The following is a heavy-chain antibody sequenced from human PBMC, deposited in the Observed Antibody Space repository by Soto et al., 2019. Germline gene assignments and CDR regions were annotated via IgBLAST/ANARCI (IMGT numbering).Heavy chain of an antibody. V-gene: IGHV4-61*01. CDR2: IYYIGST. CDR1: GGSVSSASYY. J-gene: IGHJ4*01. D-gene: IGHD3-22*01. CDR3: ARETVIVDASYFDY. Sequence: SETLSRTCTVSGGSVSSASYYCSCIRQPPWKGLQWMGYIYYIGSTYYNPSLKSRVTISVDTSKNQIALTLSSVTAAATAVYYCARETVIVDASYFDYWGHGTVVTVSS.